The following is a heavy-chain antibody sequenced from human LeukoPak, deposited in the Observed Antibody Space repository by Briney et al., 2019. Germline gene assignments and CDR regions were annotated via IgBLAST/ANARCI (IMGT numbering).Heavy chain of an antibody. CDR3: ARHRGATTPNFDY. J-gene: IGHJ4*02. Sequence: SETLSLTCTVSGGPISSYHWSWIRQPPGKGLEWIGYIYYSGSTNYNPSLKSRVTISVDTSKNQFSLKLRSVTAADTAVYYCARHRGATTPNFDYWGQGTLVTVSS. CDR1: GGPISSYH. CDR2: IYYSGST. V-gene: IGHV4-59*08. D-gene: IGHD5-12*01.